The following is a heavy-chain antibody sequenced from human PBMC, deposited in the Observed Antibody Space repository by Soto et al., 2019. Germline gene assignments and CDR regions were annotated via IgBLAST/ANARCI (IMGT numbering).Heavy chain of an antibody. Sequence: PGESLKISCNGSGYSFTSCWIGWVRQMPGRGLEWMGIIYPGDSDTRYSPSFQGQVTASADKSISTAYLQWSSLKASDTAMYYCARTQREFDYGAGSYFPDYWGQGT. D-gene: IGHD3-10*01. CDR1: GYSFTSCW. V-gene: IGHV5-51*01. CDR2: IYPGDSDT. CDR3: ARTQREFDYGAGSYFPDY. J-gene: IGHJ4*02.